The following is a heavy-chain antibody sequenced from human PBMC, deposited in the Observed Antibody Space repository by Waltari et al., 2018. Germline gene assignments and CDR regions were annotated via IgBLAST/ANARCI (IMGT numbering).Heavy chain of an antibody. CDR2: IYSGGTT. CDR1: GFTVNNNY. J-gene: IGHJ6*02. Sequence: EVQLVESGGGLIQPGGSLRLSCAASGFTVNNNYMNWVRQAPGKGLEWVSVIYSGGTTYYTDSVKGRFTISRDNSKNTVYPQMNNLRAEDTAVYYCATDPGLRNGMDGWGQGTTVTVSS. D-gene: IGHD4-17*01. V-gene: IGHV3-53*01. CDR3: ATDPGLRNGMDG.